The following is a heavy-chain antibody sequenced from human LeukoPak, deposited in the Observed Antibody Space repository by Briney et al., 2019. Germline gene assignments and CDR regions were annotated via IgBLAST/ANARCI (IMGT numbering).Heavy chain of an antibody. D-gene: IGHD3-10*01. CDR2: ISAYNGNT. Sequence: ASVKVSCKASGYTFTSYGISWVRQAPGQGLEWMGWISAYNGNTNYAQKLQGRVTMTTDTSTSTAYMELRSLRSDDTTVYYCCSLYYYGSGSYYPLPRNWGQGTLVTVSS. CDR1: GYTFTSYG. J-gene: IGHJ4*02. V-gene: IGHV1-18*01. CDR3: CSLYYYGSGSYYPLPRN.